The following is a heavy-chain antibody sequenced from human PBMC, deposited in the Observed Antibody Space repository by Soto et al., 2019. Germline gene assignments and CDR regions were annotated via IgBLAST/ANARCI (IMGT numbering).Heavy chain of an antibody. Sequence: EVQLVESGGGLVQPGGSLRLSCAASGFTFSSDWMHWVRQAPGEGLVWVSRINSDGSNTTYADSVKGRFTTSRDNATNTLFLQMNSLRGEDTAVYYCARHVAVATISWGTYGMDVWGQGTTVTVSS. D-gene: IGHD5-12*01. CDR3: ARHVAVATISWGTYGMDV. CDR1: GFTFSSDW. J-gene: IGHJ6*02. V-gene: IGHV3-74*01. CDR2: INSDGSNT.